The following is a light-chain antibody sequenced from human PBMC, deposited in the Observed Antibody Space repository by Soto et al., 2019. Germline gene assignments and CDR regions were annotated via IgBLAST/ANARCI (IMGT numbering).Light chain of an antibody. J-gene: IGLJ2*01. Sequence: QSALTQPASVSGSPGQSITISCTGTSSDVGSYNLVSWYQQHPCKAPKLMIYEGSKRPSGASNRFSGSKSGNTASLTISGLQAEDEAAYHCCSYAGSSVVFGGGTKLTVL. CDR3: CSYAGSSVV. V-gene: IGLV2-23*01. CDR2: EGS. CDR1: SSDVGSYNL.